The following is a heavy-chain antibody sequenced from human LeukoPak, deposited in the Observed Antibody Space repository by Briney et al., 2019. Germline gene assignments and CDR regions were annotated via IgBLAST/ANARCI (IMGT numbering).Heavy chain of an antibody. J-gene: IGHJ4*02. V-gene: IGHV1-18*01. D-gene: IGHD5-18*01. CDR2: ISAYNGNT. CDR1: GYTFTSYG. Sequence: GASVKVSCKASGYTFTSYGISWVRQAPGQGLEWMGWISAYNGNTNYAQKLQGRVTMTTDTSTSTAYMELRSLRSDDTAVYYCAGDNGGYSYGTFDYWGQGTLVTVSS. CDR3: AGDNGGYSYGTFDY.